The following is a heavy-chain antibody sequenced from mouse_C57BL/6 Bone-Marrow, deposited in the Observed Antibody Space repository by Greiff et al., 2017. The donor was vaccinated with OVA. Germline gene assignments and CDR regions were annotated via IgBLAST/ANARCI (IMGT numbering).Heavy chain of an antibody. D-gene: IGHD2-3*01. CDR1: GYTFTDYN. Sequence: EVQLQQSGPELVKPGASVKMSCKASGYTFTDYNMHWVKQSHGKSLEWIGYINPNNGGTSYNQKFKGKATLTVNMSSSTAYMELRSLTSEDSAVYYCASSLYDGYSWFAYWGQGTLVTVSA. CDR2: INPNNGGT. CDR3: ASSLYDGYSWFAY. V-gene: IGHV1-22*01. J-gene: IGHJ3*01.